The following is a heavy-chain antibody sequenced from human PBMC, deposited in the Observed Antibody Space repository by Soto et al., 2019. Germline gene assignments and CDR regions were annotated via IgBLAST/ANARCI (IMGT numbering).Heavy chain of an antibody. V-gene: IGHV1-2*04. CDR2: INPNSGGT. D-gene: IGHD2-2*01. J-gene: IGHJ5*02. CDR1: GYTFTGYY. Sequence: ASVKVSCKASGYTFTGYYMHWVRQAPGQGLEWMGWINPNSGGTNYAQKFQGWVTMTRDTSTSTAYMELSRLRSDDPAVYYCARAPGISSTSWFDPWGQGTLVTVSS. CDR3: ARAPGISSTSWFDP.